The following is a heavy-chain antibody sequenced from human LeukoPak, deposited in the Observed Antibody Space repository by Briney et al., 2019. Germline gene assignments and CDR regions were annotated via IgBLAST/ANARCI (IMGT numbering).Heavy chain of an antibody. J-gene: IGHJ4*02. CDR2: LTGSGQYT. D-gene: IGHD3-10*01. Sequence: GGSLRLSCAASGFTFNNFAMSWVRQAPGEGLEWVSTLTGSGQYTYYADSVKGRFTISRDNSENTLYLQMNSLRAEDTAIYYCANDYRSGSFHDFWGQGTLVTVSS. CDR3: ANDYRSGSFHDF. CDR1: GFTFNNFA. V-gene: IGHV3-23*01.